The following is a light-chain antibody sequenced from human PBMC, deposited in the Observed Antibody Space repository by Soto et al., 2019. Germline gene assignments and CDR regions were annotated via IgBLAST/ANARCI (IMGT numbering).Light chain of an antibody. CDR1: SSDVGGYNY. J-gene: IGLJ1*01. Sequence: QSALTQPASVSGSPGQSITISCTGTSSDVGGYNYVSWYQRHPGKAPKLMIYEVSNRPSGVSNRFSGSKSGNTASLTISGLQAEDEADYYCSSYTSSSPYVFGTGTKVTDL. V-gene: IGLV2-14*01. CDR3: SSYTSSSPYV. CDR2: EVS.